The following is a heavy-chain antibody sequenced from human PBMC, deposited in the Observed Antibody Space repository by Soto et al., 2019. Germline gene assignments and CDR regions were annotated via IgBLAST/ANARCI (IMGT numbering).Heavy chain of an antibody. CDR2: IYYTGST. CDR1: GDSISSDDYF. CDR3: ARVAYYFNSSGYPSWFAP. J-gene: IGHJ5*02. D-gene: IGHD3-22*01. V-gene: IGHV4-30-4*01. Sequence: PSETLSLTCTVSGDSISSDDYFWSWIRQPPGRGLEWIGYIYYTGSTYYNPSLKSRITISIDTSKNQFSLKLSSVTAADTAVYYCARVAYYFNSSGYPSWFAPWGRGTLVTVSS.